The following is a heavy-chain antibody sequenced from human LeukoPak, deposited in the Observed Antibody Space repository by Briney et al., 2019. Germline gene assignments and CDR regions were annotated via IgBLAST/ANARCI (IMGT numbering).Heavy chain of an antibody. CDR3: ARGLKLGYCSSTSCYPPGYVDY. D-gene: IGHD2-2*01. V-gene: IGHV4-59*08. CDR2: IYYSGST. CDR1: GGSISSYY. J-gene: IGHJ4*01. Sequence: SETLSLTCTVSGGSISSYYWSWIRQPPGKGLEWIGYIYYSGSTNYNPSLKSRVTISVDTSKNQFSLKLSSVTAADTAVYYCARGLKLGYCSSTSCYPPGYVDYWGHGTLVTVSS.